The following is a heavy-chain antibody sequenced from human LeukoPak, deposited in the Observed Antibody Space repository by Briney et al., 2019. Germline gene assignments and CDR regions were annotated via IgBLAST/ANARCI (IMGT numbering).Heavy chain of an antibody. D-gene: IGHD6-13*01. Sequence: SETLSLTCTVPVGSISSGSYYWSWIRQPAGKGLEWIGHIYTSGSTNYHPSLKSRVTISVDTSKNQFSLKLSSVTAADTAVYYCAATAAEIFDYWGQGTLVTVSS. CDR1: VGSISSGSYY. CDR3: AATAAEIFDY. CDR2: IYTSGST. J-gene: IGHJ4*02. V-gene: IGHV4-61*09.